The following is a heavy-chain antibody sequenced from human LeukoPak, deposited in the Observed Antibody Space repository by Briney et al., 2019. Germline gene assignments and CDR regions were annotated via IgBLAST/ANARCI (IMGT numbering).Heavy chain of an antibody. CDR3: ARHNYDFWSGYYMFDY. D-gene: IGHD3-3*01. CDR1: GGSVSSGNYY. V-gene: IGHV4-61*01. CDR2: IYYSGST. Sequence: PSETLSLTCTVSGGSVSSGNYYWSWIRQPPGKGLEWIGYIYYSGSTNYNPSLKSRVTISVDTSKNQFSLKLSSVTAADTAVYYCARHNYDFWSGYYMFDYWGQGTLVTVSS. J-gene: IGHJ4*02.